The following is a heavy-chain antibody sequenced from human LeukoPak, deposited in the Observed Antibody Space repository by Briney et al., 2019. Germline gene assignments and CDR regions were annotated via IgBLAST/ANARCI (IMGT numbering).Heavy chain of an antibody. J-gene: IGHJ5*02. CDR2: ISSSSSNI. D-gene: IGHD4-11*01. V-gene: IGHV3-21*01. CDR3: ARSPSTVTTSWFDP. Sequence: PGGSLRLSCAASGFTFSSYSMNWVRQAPGKGLEWVSSISSSSSNIYYADSVKGRFTISRDNAKNSLYLQMNSLRAEDTAVYYCARSPSTVTTSWFDPWGQGTLVTVSS. CDR1: GFTFSSYS.